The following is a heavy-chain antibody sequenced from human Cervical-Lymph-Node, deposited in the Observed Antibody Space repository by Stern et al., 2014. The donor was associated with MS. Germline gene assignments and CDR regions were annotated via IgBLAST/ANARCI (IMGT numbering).Heavy chain of an antibody. D-gene: IGHD3/OR15-3a*01. V-gene: IGHV1-46*01. Sequence: QVQLVQSGAEVKKPGASVKVSCKASGYSFTSHYMHWVRQAPGQGLEWVGIINPSRESASYAPKLQGRVTMTRDTSTSAVYMELSSLRSEDTAVYYCASGTGSKRPTGNYWGQGTLVTVSS. CDR1: GYSFTSHY. J-gene: IGHJ4*02. CDR3: ASGTGSKRPTGNY. CDR2: INPSRESA.